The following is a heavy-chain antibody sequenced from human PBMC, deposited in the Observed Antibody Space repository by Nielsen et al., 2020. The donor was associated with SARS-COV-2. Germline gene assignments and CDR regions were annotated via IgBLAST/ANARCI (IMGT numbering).Heavy chain of an antibody. CDR3: AKDLGPDAGYTVFNDYFDN. D-gene: IGHD5/OR15-5a*01. CDR1: GFTFGSYG. J-gene: IGHJ4*02. Sequence: GESLKISCAASGFTFGSYGIHWVRQAPGEGLEWVAVMWADGATEHYAESVKGRFTVSRDASKNTVYLQMNSLRAADSAVYYCAKDLGPDAGYTVFNDYFDNWGQGTLVTVSS. V-gene: IGHV3-33*06. CDR2: MWADGATE.